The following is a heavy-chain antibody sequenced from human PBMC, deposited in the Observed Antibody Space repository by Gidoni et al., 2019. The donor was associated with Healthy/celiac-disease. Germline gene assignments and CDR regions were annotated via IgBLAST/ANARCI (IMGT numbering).Heavy chain of an antibody. CDR2: IKSKTDGWTT. CDR1: GFTFSNAW. D-gene: IGHD2-2*01. V-gene: IGHV3-15*01. Sequence: EVQLVESGGGLVKPGGSLRLSCAASGFTFSNAWLTWVRQAPGKGLEWVGRIKSKTDGWTTDYAAPVKGRFTISRDDSKNTLYRQMNSLKTEDTAVYYCTTDLWDCSSTSCFFWFDPWGQGTLVTVSS. J-gene: IGHJ5*02. CDR3: TTDLWDCSSTSCFFWFDP.